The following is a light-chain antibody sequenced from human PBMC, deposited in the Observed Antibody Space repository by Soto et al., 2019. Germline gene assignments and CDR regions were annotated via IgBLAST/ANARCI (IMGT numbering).Light chain of an antibody. CDR2: DAS. CDR3: QQRSNWIT. Sequence: EIVLTQSPATLSLSPGERATLSCRASQSVSSYLAWYQQKPCQAPSLLIYDASNRATGIPARFSGSGSGTDFTLTISSLEPEDFAVYYCQQRSNWITLGQGTRWRL. J-gene: IGKJ5*01. CDR1: QSVSSY. V-gene: IGKV3-11*01.